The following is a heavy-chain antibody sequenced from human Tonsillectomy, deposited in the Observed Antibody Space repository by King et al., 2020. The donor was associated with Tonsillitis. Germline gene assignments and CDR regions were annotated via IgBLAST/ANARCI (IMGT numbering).Heavy chain of an antibody. J-gene: IGHJ3*02. CDR3: AKDLGSSSWGDGAFDI. D-gene: IGHD6-13*01. V-gene: IGHV3-23*04. CDR2: ISGRDGST. Sequence: VQLVESGGGLVQSGGSLRLSCAASGFTFSSSAMSWVRQAPGKGLEWVSGISGRDGSTYYADSVKGRFTISRDNSKNTLYLQMNSLRAEDTAVYYCAKDLGSSSWGDGAFDIWGQGTMVTVSS. CDR1: GFTFSSSA.